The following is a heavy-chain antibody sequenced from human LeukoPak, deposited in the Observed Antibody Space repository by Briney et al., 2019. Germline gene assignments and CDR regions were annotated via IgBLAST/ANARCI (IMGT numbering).Heavy chain of an antibody. J-gene: IGHJ6*02. CDR2: ISYDGSNK. V-gene: IGHV3-30*03. D-gene: IGHD1-26*01. CDR3: ARDMGEPVYGMDV. CDR1: GFTFSSFG. Sequence: GGSLRLSCAASGFTFSSFGMHWVRQAPGKGLEWVAVISYDGSNKYYADAVKGRFTISRDNSKNTLYLQMNSLRAEDTGVYYCARDMGEPVYGMDVWGQGTTVTVSS.